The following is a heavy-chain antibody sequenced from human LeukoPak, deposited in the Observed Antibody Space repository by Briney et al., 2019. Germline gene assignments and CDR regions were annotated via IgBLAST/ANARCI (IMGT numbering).Heavy chain of an antibody. D-gene: IGHD3-9*01. Sequence: SETLSLTCAVYGGSFSGYYWSWIRQPPGKGLEWIGSIYYSGSTYYNPSLKSRVTISVDTSKNQFSLKLSSVTAADTAVYYCASHYDILTGYYNLFDYWGQGTLVTVSS. CDR3: ASHYDILTGYYNLFDY. CDR1: GGSFSGYY. V-gene: IGHV4-34*01. CDR2: IYYSGST. J-gene: IGHJ4*02.